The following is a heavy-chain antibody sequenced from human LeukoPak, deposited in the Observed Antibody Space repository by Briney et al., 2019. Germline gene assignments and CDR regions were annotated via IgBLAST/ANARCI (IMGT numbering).Heavy chain of an antibody. V-gene: IGHV4-34*09. CDR1: GGSFSGYY. Sequence: SETLSLTCAVYGGSFSGYYWRWIRQPPGKGLEGIGEINHSGSTNYNPSLKSRVTISVDTSKSQFSLKLSSVTAADTAVYCCARDGEENWFVPWGQGTLVTVSS. D-gene: IGHD3-10*01. CDR2: INHSGST. CDR3: ARDGEENWFVP. J-gene: IGHJ5*02.